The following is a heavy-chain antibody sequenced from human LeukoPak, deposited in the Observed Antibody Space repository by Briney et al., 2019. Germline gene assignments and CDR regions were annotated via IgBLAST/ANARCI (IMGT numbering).Heavy chain of an antibody. Sequence: RSGGSLRLSCAASGFTFSNAWMSWVRQAPGKGLEWVGRIKSKTDGGTTDYAAELKGRFTISRDNSKNTLYLQMNSLKTEDTAVYYCTTDRRDWNDDWFDPWGQGTLVTVSS. CDR2: IKSKTDGGTT. D-gene: IGHD1-1*01. CDR3: TTDRRDWNDDWFDP. J-gene: IGHJ5*02. V-gene: IGHV3-15*01. CDR1: GFTFSNAW.